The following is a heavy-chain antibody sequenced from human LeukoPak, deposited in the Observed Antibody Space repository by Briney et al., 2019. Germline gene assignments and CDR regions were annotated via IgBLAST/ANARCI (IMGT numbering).Heavy chain of an antibody. CDR3: ARDLSGVTGYTYGRGIDY. D-gene: IGHD5-18*01. CDR1: GFTFSNYW. V-gene: IGHV3-7*01. J-gene: IGHJ4*02. CDR2: IKRDGSEK. Sequence: GGSLRLSCAASGFTFSNYWMTWVRQAPGKGLEWVADIKRDGSEKYYVDSVKGRFSISRDNAKTSLYLQMNSLRAEDTAVYYCARDLSGVTGYTYGRGIDYWGQGTLVTVSS.